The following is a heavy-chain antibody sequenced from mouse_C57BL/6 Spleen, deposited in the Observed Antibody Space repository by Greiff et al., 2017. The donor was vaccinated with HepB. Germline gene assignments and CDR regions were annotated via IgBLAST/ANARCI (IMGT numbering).Heavy chain of an antibody. CDR2: IYPGSGST. Sequence: VQLQQPGAELVKPGASVKMSCKASGYTFTSYWITWVKQRPGQGLEWIGDIYPGSGSTNYNEKFKSKATLTVDTSSSTAYMQLSSLTSEDSAVYYCARPVYYDYGDYYAMDYWGQGTSVTVSS. J-gene: IGHJ4*01. D-gene: IGHD2-4*01. CDR3: ARPVYYDYGDYYAMDY. CDR1: GYTFTSYW. V-gene: IGHV1-55*01.